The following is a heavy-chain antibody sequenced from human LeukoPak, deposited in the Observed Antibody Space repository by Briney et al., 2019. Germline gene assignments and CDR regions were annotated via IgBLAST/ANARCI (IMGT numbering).Heavy chain of an antibody. J-gene: IGHJ4*02. Sequence: GGSLRLSCAASGFTFCSYWMSWVRQAPGKGLEWVANIKQDGSEKYYVDSVKVRFTISRDNAENSLSLQMNSLRAEDTAVYYCASAGGDSRSPLPFYYWGQGTLVTVSS. CDR2: IKQDGSEK. D-gene: IGHD6-6*01. CDR3: ASAGGDSRSPLPFYY. CDR1: GFTFCSYW. V-gene: IGHV3-7*03.